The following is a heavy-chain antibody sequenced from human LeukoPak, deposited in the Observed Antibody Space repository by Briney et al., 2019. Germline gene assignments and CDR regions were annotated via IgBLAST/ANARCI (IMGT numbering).Heavy chain of an antibody. CDR3: ATDAYSSSSWFDY. CDR2: ISYDGSNK. V-gene: IGHV3-30*03. D-gene: IGHD6-6*01. Sequence: PGRSLRLSCAASGFTFSSYGMYWVRQAPGKGLEWVAVISYDGSNKYYADFVKGRFTISRDNSKNTLYLQMNSLRAEDTAVYYCATDAYSSSSWFDYWGQGTLVTVSS. J-gene: IGHJ4*02. CDR1: GFTFSSYG.